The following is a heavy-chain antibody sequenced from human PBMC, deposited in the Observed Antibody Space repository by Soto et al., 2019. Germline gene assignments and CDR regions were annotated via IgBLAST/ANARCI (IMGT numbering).Heavy chain of an antibody. Sequence: VRVSCKASGGSFRSYAISWVRQAPGQGLEWMGGIIPIFGTANYAQKFQGRVTITADESTSTAYMELSSLRSEDTAVYYCARRTYGSGSYVDYWGQGTLVTVSS. D-gene: IGHD3-10*01. V-gene: IGHV1-69*13. CDR2: IIPIFGTA. J-gene: IGHJ4*02. CDR3: ARRTYGSGSYVDY. CDR1: GGSFRSYA.